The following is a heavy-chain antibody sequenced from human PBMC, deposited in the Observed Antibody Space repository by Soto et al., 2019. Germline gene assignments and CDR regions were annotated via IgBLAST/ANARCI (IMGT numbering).Heavy chain of an antibody. CDR3: ASGYCSGGSCYSYMDV. J-gene: IGHJ6*03. CDR2: INHSGST. D-gene: IGHD2-15*01. Sequence: QVQLQQWGAGLLKPSETLSLTCAVYGGSFSGYYWSWIRQPPGKGLEWIGEINHSGSTNYNPSLKSRGTISVDTSKNQFSLKLSSVTAADTAVYYCASGYCSGGSCYSYMDVWGKGTTVTVSS. CDR1: GGSFSGYY. V-gene: IGHV4-34*01.